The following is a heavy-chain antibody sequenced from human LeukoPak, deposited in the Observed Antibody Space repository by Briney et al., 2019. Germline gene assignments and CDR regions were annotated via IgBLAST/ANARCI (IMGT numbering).Heavy chain of an antibody. J-gene: IGHJ4*02. CDR1: GGSISSSSYY. Sequence: PSETLSLTCTVSGGSISSSSYYWGWIRQPPGKGLEWIGSIYYSGSTYYNPSLKSRVTISVDTSKNQFSLKLSSVTAADTAVYYCARGLGEAAAALYWGQGTLVTVSS. CDR2: IYYSGST. V-gene: IGHV4-39*07. D-gene: IGHD6-13*01. CDR3: ARGLGEAAAALY.